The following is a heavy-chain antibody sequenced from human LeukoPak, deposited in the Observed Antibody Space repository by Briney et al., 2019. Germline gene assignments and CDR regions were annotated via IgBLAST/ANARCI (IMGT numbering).Heavy chain of an antibody. J-gene: IGHJ5*02. CDR1: GGSISRSNYY. V-gene: IGHV4-39*01. CDR2: IYHSGTT. D-gene: IGHD3-22*01. CDR3: ARDPMTSPYNWFDT. Sequence: SETLSLTCTVSGGSISRSNYYWNWIRQPPGKALEWIGSIYHSGTTYYNPSLKSRVTIAVDTSKNQLSLKLNSVTAADTAVYYCARDPMTSPYNWFDTWGQGTLVTVSS.